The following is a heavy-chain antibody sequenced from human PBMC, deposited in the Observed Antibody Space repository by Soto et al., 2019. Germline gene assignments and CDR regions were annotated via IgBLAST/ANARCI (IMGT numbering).Heavy chain of an antibody. CDR3: AHGSCSSADCYPNPYLDY. Sequence: QITLKESGPTLVKPTQTLTLTCTFSGFSLSTTAEDVGWICQPPGKALEWLALISWDDDEPYSPSLKSRLTISKETCNNQVVLTMTNVDPVDTATYYCAHGSCSSADCYPNPYLDYWGQGILVTVSS. CDR2: ISWDDDE. D-gene: IGHD2-2*01. CDR1: GFSLSTTAED. V-gene: IGHV2-5*02. J-gene: IGHJ4*02.